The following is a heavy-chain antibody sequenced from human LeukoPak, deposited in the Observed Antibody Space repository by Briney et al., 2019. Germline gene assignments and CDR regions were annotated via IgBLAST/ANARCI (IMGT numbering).Heavy chain of an antibody. J-gene: IGHJ4*02. V-gene: IGHV3-21*01. CDR2: ISTSSSYI. CDR1: GFTFSTYN. CDR3: ARRVAVADNYFDY. D-gene: IGHD6-19*01. Sequence: GGSLRLSCAASGFTFSTYNMNWVRQAPGKGLEWVSCISTSSSYIYYSDSVKGRFTISRDNAKNSLYLQMNSLRAEDTGVYYCARRVAVADNYFDYWGQGTLVTVSS.